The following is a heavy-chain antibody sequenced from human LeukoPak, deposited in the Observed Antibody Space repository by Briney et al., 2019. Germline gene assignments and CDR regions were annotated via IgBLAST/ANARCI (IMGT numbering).Heavy chain of an antibody. J-gene: IGHJ4*02. Sequence: HPGGSLRLSCAASGFTFSSYGMHWVRQAPGKGLEWVAFIRYGGNNKYYADSVKGRFTISRDNSKNTLYLQMNSLRAEDTAVYYCAKDQGAYGYNYPTDYWGQGTLVTVSS. CDR3: AKDQGAYGYNYPTDY. CDR1: GFTFSSYG. V-gene: IGHV3-30*02. D-gene: IGHD5-24*01. CDR2: IRYGGNNK.